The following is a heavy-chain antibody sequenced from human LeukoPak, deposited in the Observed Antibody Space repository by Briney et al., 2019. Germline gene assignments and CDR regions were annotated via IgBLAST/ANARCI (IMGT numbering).Heavy chain of an antibody. J-gene: IGHJ4*02. CDR2: IYSGGST. CDR3: ARGPPQMIVPIY. CDR1: GFTVSSNS. V-gene: IGHV3-53*01. D-gene: IGHD3-22*01. Sequence: GGSLRLSCAASGFTVSSNSLSWVRQAPGKGLEWVSVIYSGGSTYYADSVKGRFTISRDDSKNTLYLQMNSLRVEDTAVYYCARGPPQMIVPIYWGQGTLVTVSS.